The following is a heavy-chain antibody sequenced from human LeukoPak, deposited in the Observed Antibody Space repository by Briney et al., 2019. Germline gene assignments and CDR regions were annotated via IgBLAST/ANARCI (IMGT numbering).Heavy chain of an antibody. V-gene: IGHV4-34*01. CDR1: GGSFSGYY. J-gene: IGHJ4*02. D-gene: IGHD7-27*01. Sequence: SETLSLTCAVYGGSFSGYYWSWIRQPPGKGLEWIGEINHSGSTNYNPSLKSRVTVSVDTSKNQFSLKLNSVTAADTAVYYCTREANWGFDYWGQGTLVTVSS. CDR3: TREANWGFDY. CDR2: INHSGST.